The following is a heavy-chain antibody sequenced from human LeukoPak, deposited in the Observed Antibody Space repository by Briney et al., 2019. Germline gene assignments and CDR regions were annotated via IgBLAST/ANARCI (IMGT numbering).Heavy chain of an antibody. CDR1: GYTFTSYY. Sequence: GASVKVSCKASGYTFTSYYMHWVRQAPGQGLEWMGIINPGGGSTSYAQKFQGRVTMTRDTSTSTVYMELSSLRSEDTAVYYCARVWHYYDSSGEIFDYWGQGTLVTVSS. J-gene: IGHJ4*02. V-gene: IGHV1-46*01. CDR2: INPGGGST. CDR3: ARVWHYYDSSGEIFDY. D-gene: IGHD3-22*01.